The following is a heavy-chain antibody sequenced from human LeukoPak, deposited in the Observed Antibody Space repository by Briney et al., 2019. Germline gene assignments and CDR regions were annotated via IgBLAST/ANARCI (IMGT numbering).Heavy chain of an antibody. J-gene: IGHJ6*03. V-gene: IGHV3-11*04. CDR2: ISSSGSTI. CDR1: GFTFSDYY. CDR3: ARDNPRSYYYYMDV. Sequence: GGSLRLSCAASGFTFSDYYMSWIRQAPGKGLEWVSYISSSGSTIYYADSVKGRFTISRDNAKNSLYLQMNSLRAEDTAVYYCARDNPRSYYYYMDVWGKGTTVTVSS. D-gene: IGHD1-14*01.